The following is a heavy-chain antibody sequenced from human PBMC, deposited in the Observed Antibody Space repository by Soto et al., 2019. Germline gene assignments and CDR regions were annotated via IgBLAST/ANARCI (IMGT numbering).Heavy chain of an antibody. Sequence: SETLCLTVTVSCGAVISGSYYWIWIRQPPGEGLELIVYIYYGGSTNYNPSLKIRVTISVDTSKNQFSLKLSSVTAADTAVYYCARGYEGIAAAGTYYGMDVWGQGTTVTVSS. V-gene: IGHV4-61*01. CDR3: ARGYEGIAAAGTYYGMDV. J-gene: IGHJ6*02. D-gene: IGHD6-13*01. CDR2: IYYGGST. CDR1: CGAVISGSYY.